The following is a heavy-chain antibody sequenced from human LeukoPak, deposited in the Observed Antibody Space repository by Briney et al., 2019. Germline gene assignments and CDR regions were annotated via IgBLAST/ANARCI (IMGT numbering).Heavy chain of an antibody. CDR2: IIPIFGTA. V-gene: IGHV1-69*13. CDR1: GGTFSSYA. D-gene: IGHD2-2*01. CDR3: ARGGDCSSTSCYAKSSWFDP. J-gene: IGHJ5*02. Sequence: ASVKVSCKASGGTFSSYAISWVRQAPGQGLEWMGGIIPIFGTASYAQKFQGRVTITADESTSTAYMGLSSLRSEDTAVYYCARGGDCSSTSCYAKSSWFDPWGQGTLVTVSS.